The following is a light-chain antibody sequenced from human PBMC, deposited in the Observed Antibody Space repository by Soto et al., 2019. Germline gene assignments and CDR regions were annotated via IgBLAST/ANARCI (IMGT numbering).Light chain of an antibody. CDR2: LGS. CDR3: MLGRESLT. Sequence: DIVMTQSPLSLPVTPGEPASISCMSSHSLLYSNAHNYIDWYLQKPGQSPQLLIYLGSHRASGVPDRFSGSGSGTNFTLKINRVEAEDVGIYYCMLGRESLTFGQGTRLEIK. J-gene: IGKJ5*01. V-gene: IGKV2-28*01. CDR1: HSLLYSNAHNY.